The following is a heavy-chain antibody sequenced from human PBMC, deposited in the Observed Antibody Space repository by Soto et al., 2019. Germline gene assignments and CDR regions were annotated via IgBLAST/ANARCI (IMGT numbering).Heavy chain of an antibody. J-gene: IGHJ6*02. V-gene: IGHV1-3*01. CDR2: INAGNGNT. CDR1: GYTFTSYA. D-gene: IGHD3-3*01. Sequence: GASVKVSCKASGYTFTSYAMHWVRQAPGQRLEWMGWINAGNGNTKYSQKFQGRVTITRDTSASTAYMELSSLRSEDTAVYYCATTIFGVVIIEYYYYGMDVWGQGTTVTVSS. CDR3: ATTIFGVVIIEYYYYGMDV.